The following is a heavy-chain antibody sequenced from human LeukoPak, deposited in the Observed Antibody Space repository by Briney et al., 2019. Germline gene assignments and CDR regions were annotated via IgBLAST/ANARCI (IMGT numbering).Heavy chain of an antibody. CDR1: GGSISSYY. CDR3: ARAMKQFRDDAFDI. J-gene: IGHJ3*02. CDR2: IYYSGST. V-gene: IGHV4-59*01. D-gene: IGHD3-10*01. Sequence: SETLSLTCTVSGGSISSYYWSWIRQPPGKGLEWIGYIYYSGSTNYNPSFKSRVTISVDTSKNQFSLKLSSVTAADTAVYYCARAMKQFRDDAFDIWGQGTMVTVSS.